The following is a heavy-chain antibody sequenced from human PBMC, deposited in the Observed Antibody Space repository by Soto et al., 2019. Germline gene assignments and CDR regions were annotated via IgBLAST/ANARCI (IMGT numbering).Heavy chain of an antibody. CDR3: ARDHPKWELRQTDY. J-gene: IGHJ4*02. D-gene: IGHD1-26*01. CDR1: GFTFSSYS. Sequence: LRLSCAASGFTFSSYSMNWVRQAPWKGLEWVSSISSSSSYIYYADSVKGRFTISRDNAKNSLYLQMNSLRAEDTAVYYCARDHPKWELRQTDYWGQGTLVTVS. CDR2: ISSSSSYI. V-gene: IGHV3-21*01.